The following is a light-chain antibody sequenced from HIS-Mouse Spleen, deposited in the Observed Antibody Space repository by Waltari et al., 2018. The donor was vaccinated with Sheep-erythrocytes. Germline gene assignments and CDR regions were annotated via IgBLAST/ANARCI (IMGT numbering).Light chain of an antibody. CDR2: DDS. CDR3: QVWDSSSDHVV. Sequence: SDVLTLPPSVSVAPGKTARITCGGYNIRSKRGHWYQQKPGQAPVLVVYDDSDRPSGFPERFSGSSSGNTATLTISRVEAGDEADYYCQVWDSSSDHVVFGGGTKLTGL. J-gene: IGLJ2*01. V-gene: IGLV3-21*03. CDR1: NIRSKR.